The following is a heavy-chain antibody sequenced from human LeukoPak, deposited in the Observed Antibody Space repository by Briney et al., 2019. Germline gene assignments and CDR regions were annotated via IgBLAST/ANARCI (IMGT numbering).Heavy chain of an antibody. CDR1: GGTFSSYA. D-gene: IGHD5-18*01. J-gene: IGHJ4*02. V-gene: IGHV1-69*05. CDR3: ARSFGGYSYGADY. CDR2: IIPIFGTA. Sequence: GASVKVSCKASGGTFSSYAISWVRQAPGQGLEWMGRIIPIFGTANYAQKFQGRVTNTTDESTSTAYMELSSLRSEDTAVYYCARSFGGYSYGADYWGQGTLVTVSS.